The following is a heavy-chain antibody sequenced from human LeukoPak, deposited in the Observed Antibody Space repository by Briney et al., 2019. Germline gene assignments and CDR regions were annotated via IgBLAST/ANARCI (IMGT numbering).Heavy chain of an antibody. V-gene: IGHV3-7*01. D-gene: IGHD3-22*01. CDR2: IKRDGSEK. J-gene: IGHJ3*02. CDR3: ARESLYYYDSSGLDAFDI. CDR1: GFTFSSYW. Sequence: GGSLRLSCAASGFTFSSYWMSWVRQAPGKGLEWVANIKRDGSEKYYVDSVKGRFTISRDNAKNSLYLQMNSLRAEDTAVYYCARESLYYYDSSGLDAFDIWGQGTMVTVSS.